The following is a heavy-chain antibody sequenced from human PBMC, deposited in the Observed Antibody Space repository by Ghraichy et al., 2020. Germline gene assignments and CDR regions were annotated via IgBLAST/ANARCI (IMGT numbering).Heavy chain of an antibody. CDR3: AKDKSMITFGGGRGPGYYGMDV. CDR1: GFTFDDYA. V-gene: IGHV3-9*01. D-gene: IGHD3-16*01. Sequence: GGSLRLSCAASGFTFDDYAMHWVRQAPGKGLEWVSRISWNSGSIGYADSVKGRFTISRDNAKNSLYLQMNSLRAEDTALYYCAKDKSMITFGGGRGPGYYGMDVWGQGTTVTVSS. J-gene: IGHJ6*02. CDR2: ISWNSGSI.